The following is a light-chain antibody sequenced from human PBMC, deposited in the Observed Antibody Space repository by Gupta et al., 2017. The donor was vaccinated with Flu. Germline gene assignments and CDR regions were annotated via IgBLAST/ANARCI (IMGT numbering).Light chain of an antibody. V-gene: IGLV2-23*02. Sequence: SALTQPASVSGAPGQSNTTSCTGTSSEVGSYNLVSWYQQHPGKAPKLMIYEVSKRPSGVANRFSGSKSGNTASLTISGLQAEDEADYYCCSYAGTSTFGFGTGTRVTVL. J-gene: IGLJ1*01. CDR3: CSYAGTSTFG. CDR2: EVS. CDR1: SSEVGSYNL.